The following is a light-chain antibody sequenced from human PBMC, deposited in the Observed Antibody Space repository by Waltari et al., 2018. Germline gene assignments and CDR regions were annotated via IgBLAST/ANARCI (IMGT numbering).Light chain of an antibody. CDR2: DVS. CDR1: SSDVGFYNY. J-gene: IGLJ3*02. V-gene: IGLV2-14*01. CDR3: NSYTGSSSWV. Sequence: QSALTQPASVSGSPGQSITISCTGTSSDVGFYNYVSWYQQHPGKAPKLIIYDVSERPSGVSDRFSGPKSGNTASLTISGLQAEDEADYYCNSYTGSSSWVFGGGTKLTVL.